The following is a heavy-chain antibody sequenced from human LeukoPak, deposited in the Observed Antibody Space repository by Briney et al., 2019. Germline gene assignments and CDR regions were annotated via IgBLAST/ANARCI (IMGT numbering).Heavy chain of an antibody. Sequence: SQTLSLTCTVSGDSISSGDYYWSWIRQPAGKGLEWIGRISSSGSTNYNPSLKSRVTISVDTSKNQFSLKLSSVTAADTAVYYCARSMVIGWFDPWGQGTLVTVSS. D-gene: IGHD5-18*01. CDR2: ISSSGST. V-gene: IGHV4-61*02. CDR3: ARSMVIGWFDP. CDR1: GDSISSGDYY. J-gene: IGHJ5*02.